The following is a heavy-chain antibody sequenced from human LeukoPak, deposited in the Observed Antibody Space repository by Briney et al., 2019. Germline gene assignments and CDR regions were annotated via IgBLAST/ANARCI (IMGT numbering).Heavy chain of an antibody. CDR2: IQQDGSDK. CDR3: ARGWCPHCYGTGV. Sequence: GGSLRLSCAASGFTFSSYWMTWVRQAPGKGLEWVANIQQDGSDKYYVDSVKGRFTISRDNAKNSLYLQMDSLRAEDTAVYCARGWCPHCYGTGVWGKGTTVTVSS. J-gene: IGHJ6*04. D-gene: IGHD2-8*02. CDR1: GFTFSSYW. V-gene: IGHV3-7*03.